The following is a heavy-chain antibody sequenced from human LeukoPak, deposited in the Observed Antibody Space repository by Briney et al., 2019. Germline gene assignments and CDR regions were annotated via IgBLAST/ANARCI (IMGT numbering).Heavy chain of an antibody. CDR3: ARDLVVVPAAILVDAFDI. V-gene: IGHV4-4*07. CDR2: IYTSGST. D-gene: IGHD2-2*01. Sequence: PSETLSLTCTVSGGSISSYYWSWIRQPAGKGLEWIGRIYTSGSTNYNPSLKSRVTMSVDTSKNQFSRKLSSVTAADTAVYYCARDLVVVPAAILVDAFDIWGQGTMVTVSS. J-gene: IGHJ3*02. CDR1: GGSISSYY.